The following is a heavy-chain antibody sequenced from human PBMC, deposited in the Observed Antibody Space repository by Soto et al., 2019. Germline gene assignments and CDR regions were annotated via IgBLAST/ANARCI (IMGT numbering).Heavy chain of an antibody. CDR2: VYYSGGT. Sequence: SETLSLTCTVPGGSISSYYWSWIRQPPGKGLEWIGYVYYSGGTDYNPSLKSRLTISVDTSKNQFSLKLSSVTAADTAVYYCARQASLAGRLDGFDVWGQGKMVNVPS. D-gene: IGHD1-1*01. V-gene: IGHV4-59*08. J-gene: IGHJ3*01. CDR1: GGSISSYY. CDR3: ARQASLAGRLDGFDV.